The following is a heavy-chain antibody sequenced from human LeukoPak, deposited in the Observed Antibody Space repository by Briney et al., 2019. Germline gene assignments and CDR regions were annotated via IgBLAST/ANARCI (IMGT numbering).Heavy chain of an antibody. CDR3: AQLWFGELLYYY. J-gene: IGHJ4*02. D-gene: IGHD3-10*01. Sequence: PSQTLSLTCTVSGGSISSGSYYWRWIRQPAGKGLEWIGRIYTSGSTNYNPSLKSRVTISVDTSKNQFSLKLSSVTAADTAVYYCAQLWFGELLYYYWGQGTLVTVSS. V-gene: IGHV4-61*02. CDR1: GGSISSGSYY. CDR2: IYTSGST.